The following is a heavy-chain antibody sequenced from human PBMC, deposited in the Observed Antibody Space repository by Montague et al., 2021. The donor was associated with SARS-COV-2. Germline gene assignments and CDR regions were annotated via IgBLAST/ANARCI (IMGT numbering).Heavy chain of an antibody. J-gene: IGHJ4*02. CDR2: ISYGGIA. D-gene: IGHD4-11*01. CDR3: AGKVLTVPADY. V-gene: IGHV4-4*02. CDR1: GVSITSIYW. Sequence: SETLSLTCAVSGVSITSIYWWCLVRQPPGKGLEWIGEISYGGIATYNPSLKSRATISMDRSRDLFSLKLSSVTAADTAIYYCAGKVLTVPADYWGQGTLVTVS.